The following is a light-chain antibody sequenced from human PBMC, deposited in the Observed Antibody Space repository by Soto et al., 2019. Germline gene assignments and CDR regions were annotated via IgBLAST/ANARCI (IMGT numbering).Light chain of an antibody. CDR3: QQYNNWPYT. Sequence: EIVMTQSPVALSVSPGESAALSCRASQSVGRNFAWYQQRPSQAPRVLIYGTSTRATGVPARFSGSGSGTDFTLTISSLQSEDFAVYYCQQYNNWPYTFGQGTRLEIK. CDR2: GTS. V-gene: IGKV3-15*01. CDR1: QSVGRN. J-gene: IGKJ2*01.